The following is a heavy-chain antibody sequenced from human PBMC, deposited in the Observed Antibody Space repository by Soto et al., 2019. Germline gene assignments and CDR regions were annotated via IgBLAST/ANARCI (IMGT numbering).Heavy chain of an antibody. Sequence: ASVKVSCKASGYTFTSYYMHWVRQAPGQGLEWMGIIKPSGGSTSYAQKLQGRVNMTRDTSTSTVYMELSSLRSEDTAVYYCARDRLAVAGTEAYYFDYWGQGTLVTVSS. V-gene: IGHV1-46*03. D-gene: IGHD6-19*01. J-gene: IGHJ4*02. CDR2: IKPSGGST. CDR1: GYTFTSYY. CDR3: ARDRLAVAGTEAYYFDY.